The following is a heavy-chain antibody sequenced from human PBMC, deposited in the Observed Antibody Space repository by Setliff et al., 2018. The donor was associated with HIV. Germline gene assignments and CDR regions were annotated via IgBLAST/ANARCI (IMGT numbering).Heavy chain of an antibody. CDR1: GYSISSGYF. V-gene: IGHV4-38-2*01. D-gene: IGHD3-22*01. Sequence: SSETLSLTCAVSGYSISSGYFWGWIRQSPGQGPEWIGSVDYSGRASSYRSFLNGRASISVDTSENQFSLEVRSEDTAVYYCARVGNYYESSGYFTGYFQYWGQGTLVTVSS. CDR2: VDYSGRAS. J-gene: IGHJ1*01. CDR3: ARVGNYYESSGYFTGYFQY.